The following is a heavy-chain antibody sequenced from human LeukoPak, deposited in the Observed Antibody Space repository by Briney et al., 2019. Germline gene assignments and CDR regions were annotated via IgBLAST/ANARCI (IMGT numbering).Heavy chain of an antibody. J-gene: IGHJ6*02. V-gene: IGHV3-23*01. CDR3: AKYGRSGYSSGMDV. Sequence: GGSLRLSCAASGFTFSSYAMSWVRQAPGKGLEWVSTINVSGGSTYYADSVKGRFTISRDNSKNTLYLQMNSLRAEDMAIYYCAKYGRSGYSSGMDVWGQGTTVTVSS. D-gene: IGHD2-15*01. CDR1: GFTFSSYA. CDR2: INVSGGST.